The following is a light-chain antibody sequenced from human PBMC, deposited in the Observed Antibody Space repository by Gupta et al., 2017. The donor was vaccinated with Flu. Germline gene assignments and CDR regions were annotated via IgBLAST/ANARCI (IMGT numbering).Light chain of an antibody. CDR2: AAS. J-gene: IGKJ1*01. Sequence: PSSVSASVGDRVIITCRASQGISRWSGWYHQKPRKAPNLLIYAASTLRNGVPSRFSGSGSETDFPLTISGLPTEVFGTYYCPQSNRFPCTFGPGTKVDIK. CDR1: QGISRW. V-gene: IGKV1D-12*01. CDR3: PQSNRFPCT.